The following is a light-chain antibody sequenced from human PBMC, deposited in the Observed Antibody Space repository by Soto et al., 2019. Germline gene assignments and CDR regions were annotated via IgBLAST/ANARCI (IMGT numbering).Light chain of an antibody. CDR2: AAY. Sequence: DIQMTQSPSSVSASVGDRFTITGRAMQGISICLAWYQQKPEKALKLLMFAAYTLQSGIPSSLSCGGSGTDFTLSISGLQPEHFATYYCQQTNSVPLTVGGRNKRET. V-gene: IGKV1D-12*01. CDR1: QGISIC. CDR3: QQTNSVPLT. J-gene: IGKJ4*01.